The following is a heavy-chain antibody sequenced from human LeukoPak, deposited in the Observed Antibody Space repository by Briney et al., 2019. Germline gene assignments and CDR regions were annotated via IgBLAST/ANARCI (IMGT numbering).Heavy chain of an antibody. D-gene: IGHD3-16*01. J-gene: IGHJ4*02. CDR1: GFTFSTSG. CDR2: IRNDGSNK. CDR3: ARGGRTPFDY. Sequence: PGGSLRLSCAASGFTFSTSGIHWVRQAPGKGLEWVAFIRNDGSNKYYGDSMKGRFTIFRDNSKNTLYLQMNTLRTEDTAAYYCARGGRTPFDYWGQGTLVTVSS. V-gene: IGHV3-30*02.